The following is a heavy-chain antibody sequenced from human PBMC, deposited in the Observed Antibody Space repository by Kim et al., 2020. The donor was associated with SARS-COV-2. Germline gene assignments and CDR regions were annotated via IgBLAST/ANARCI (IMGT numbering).Heavy chain of an antibody. CDR2: LSYDGSNK. CDR3: ARGGMYYDILTGYPFLDY. D-gene: IGHD3-9*01. Sequence: GGSLRLSCAASGFIFSSYAMHWVRQAPGKGLEWVAVLSYDGSNKYYPDSVKGRFTISRDNSKNTLYLQMNSLRAEDTAVYYCARGGMYYDILTGYPFLDYWGQGTLVTVSS. CDR1: GFIFSSYA. J-gene: IGHJ4*02. V-gene: IGHV3-30*04.